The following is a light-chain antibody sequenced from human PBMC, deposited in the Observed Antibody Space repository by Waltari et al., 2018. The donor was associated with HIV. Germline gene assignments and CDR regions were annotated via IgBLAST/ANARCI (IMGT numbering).Light chain of an antibody. J-gene: IGLJ1*01. V-gene: IGLV1-47*01. CDR3: AVWEGRLGEYV. Sequence: QSVLTQPPSASGTPGQRVTISCSGSSSNIGSGSVCRYQQRPGMAPKPHMHRNNHRPSGFTYGFSGHKSGTSASLPSSRLRAECEAHYYCAVWEGRLGEYVFGSGTQGTVL. CDR2: RNN. CDR1: SSNIGSGS.